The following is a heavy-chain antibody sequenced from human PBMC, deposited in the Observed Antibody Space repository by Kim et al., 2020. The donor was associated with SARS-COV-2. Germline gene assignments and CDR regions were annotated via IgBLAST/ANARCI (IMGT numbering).Heavy chain of an antibody. CDR3: ARSVASQSGGGAFDY. V-gene: IGHV3-30*04. Sequence: GGSLRLSCAASGFTFSSYAMHWVRQAPGKGLEWVAVISYDGSNKYYADSVKGRFTISRDNSKNTLYLQMNSLRAEDTAVYYCARSVASQSGGGAFDYWG. CDR2: ISYDGSNK. D-gene: IGHD1-26*01. CDR1: GFTFSSYA. J-gene: IGHJ4*01.